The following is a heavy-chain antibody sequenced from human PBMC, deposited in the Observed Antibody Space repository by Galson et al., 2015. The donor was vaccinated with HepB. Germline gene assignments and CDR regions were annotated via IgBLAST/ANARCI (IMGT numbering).Heavy chain of an antibody. Sequence: SLRLSCAASGFTFSSYWMTWVRQAPGKGLEWVANIEKDGNTKNYVDSVKGRFTISRDNAKKSLYLQMNSLTAEDTAMYYCANFYHTTGWYAFDMWGQGTMVTVSS. CDR3: ANFYHTTGWYAFDM. CDR1: GFTFSSYW. V-gene: IGHV3-7*03. CDR2: IEKDGNTK. J-gene: IGHJ3*02. D-gene: IGHD2-8*01.